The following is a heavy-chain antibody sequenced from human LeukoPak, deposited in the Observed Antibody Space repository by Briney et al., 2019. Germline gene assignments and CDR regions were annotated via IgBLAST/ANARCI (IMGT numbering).Heavy chain of an antibody. CDR2: IYYSGNA. D-gene: IGHD3-9*01. V-gene: IGHV4-39*01. J-gene: IGHJ4*02. CDR3: ASQLDTTGYYVGFFDS. Sequence: SETLSLTCTVTGGSIRGSSYYWAWIRQPPGKGLEWIGSIYYSGNAFYNASLKSRVTILVDTSKNQFSLEVDSVTAADTAMYYCASQLDTTGYYVGFFDSWGQGALVTVSS. CDR1: GGSIRGSSYY.